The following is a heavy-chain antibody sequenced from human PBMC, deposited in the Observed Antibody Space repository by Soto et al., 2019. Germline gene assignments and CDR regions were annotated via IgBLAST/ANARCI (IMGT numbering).Heavy chain of an antibody. D-gene: IGHD6-13*01. Sequence: PSETLSLTCAVSGYSINSGYYWGWIRQPPGKGLEWIGSIYHSGSTYYNPSLKSRVTISVDTSKNQFSLKLSSVTAADTAVYYCARDGSIAAAGDYYYYGMDVWGQGTTVTV. CDR2: IYHSGST. V-gene: IGHV4-38-2*02. J-gene: IGHJ6*02. CDR3: ARDGSIAAAGDYYYYGMDV. CDR1: GYSINSGYY.